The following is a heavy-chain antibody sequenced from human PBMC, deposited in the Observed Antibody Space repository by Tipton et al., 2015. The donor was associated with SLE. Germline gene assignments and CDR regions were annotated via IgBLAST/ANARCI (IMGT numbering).Heavy chain of an antibody. J-gene: IGHJ3*02. CDR2: ISSYSSYI. D-gene: IGHD3-3*01. Sequence: SLRLSCAASGFTFSRYSMNWVRQAPGKGLEWVSSISSYSSYIYYADSVKGRFTISRDNAKNSLYLQMNTLRAEDAAVYYCARDQYYDFWSGQGAFDIWGQGTMVTVSS. CDR3: ARDQYYDFWSGQGAFDI. V-gene: IGHV3-21*01. CDR1: GFTFSRYS.